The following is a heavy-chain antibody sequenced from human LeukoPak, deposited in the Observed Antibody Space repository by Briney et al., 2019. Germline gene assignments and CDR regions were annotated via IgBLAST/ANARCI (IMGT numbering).Heavy chain of an antibody. CDR3: AKDRGRGLGIAVAGYMDV. CDR2: ISWDGGST. Sequence: GGSLRLSCAASGFTFDDYAMHWVRQAPGKGLEWVSLISWDGGSTYYADSVKGRFTISRDNSKNSLYLQMNSLRAEDTALYYCAKDRGRGLGIAVAGYMDVWGKGTTVTVSS. CDR1: GFTFDDYA. V-gene: IGHV3-43D*03. J-gene: IGHJ6*03. D-gene: IGHD6-19*01.